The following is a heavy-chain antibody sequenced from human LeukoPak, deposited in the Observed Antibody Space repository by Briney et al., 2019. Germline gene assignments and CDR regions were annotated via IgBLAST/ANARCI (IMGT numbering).Heavy chain of an antibody. CDR3: ARDSRYSDNSGYYYSHYYMDV. CDR1: GGSISFYY. CDR2: IYNSGTT. Sequence: SGTLSLTCAVSGGSISFYYWSWLRQPPGKRLELIGYIYNSGTTRYNPSLMSRVTISVDTSKNQFSLNLRSVTAADTAVYYCARDSRYSDNSGYYYSHYYMDVWGKGTTVTVS. V-gene: IGHV4-59*01. D-gene: IGHD3-22*01. J-gene: IGHJ6*03.